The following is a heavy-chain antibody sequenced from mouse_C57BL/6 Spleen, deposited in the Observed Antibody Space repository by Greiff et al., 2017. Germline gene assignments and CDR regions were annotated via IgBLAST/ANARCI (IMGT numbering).Heavy chain of an antibody. CDR1: GFSLTSYG. CDR3: ARIVKDAMDY. V-gene: IGHV2-2*01. Sequence: QVQLKESGPGLVQPSQSLSITCTVSGFSLTSYGVHWVRQSPGKGLEWLGVIWSGGSTDYNAAFISRLSISKDNSKSQVFFKMNSLQADDTAIYYCARIVKDAMDYWGQGTSVTVSS. CDR2: IWSGGST. J-gene: IGHJ4*01. D-gene: IGHD2-5*01.